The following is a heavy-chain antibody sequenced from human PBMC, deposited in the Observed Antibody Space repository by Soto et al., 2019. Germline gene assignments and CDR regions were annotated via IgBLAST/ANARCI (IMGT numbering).Heavy chain of an antibody. V-gene: IGHV3-30-3*01. Sequence: GGSLRLSCAASGFTFSSYALDWVRQAPGKGLEWVAVISYDGSNKYYAASVKGRFTISRDNSKNTLYLQMNSLRAEDTAVYYCARGGREGYYFDYWGQGTLVTVSS. D-gene: IGHD1-26*01. CDR3: ARGGREGYYFDY. J-gene: IGHJ4*02. CDR2: ISYDGSNK. CDR1: GFTFSSYA.